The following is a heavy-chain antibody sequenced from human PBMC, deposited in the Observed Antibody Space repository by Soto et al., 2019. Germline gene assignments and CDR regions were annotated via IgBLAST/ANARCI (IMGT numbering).Heavy chain of an antibody. CDR2: IYWNDDK. J-gene: IGHJ4*02. Sequence: QITLKESGPALVKPTQTLTLTCTFSGFSLSTHGVSVGWIRQPPGKALEWLSLIYWNDDKRYSPSLKTWLTITQDTSRNPVVLTMTNMGTVDTATYYCVHGRYGSGSPEPYDYWGQGTLVTVSS. CDR3: VHGRYGSGSPEPYDY. V-gene: IGHV2-5*01. CDR1: GFSLSTHGVS. D-gene: IGHD3-10*01.